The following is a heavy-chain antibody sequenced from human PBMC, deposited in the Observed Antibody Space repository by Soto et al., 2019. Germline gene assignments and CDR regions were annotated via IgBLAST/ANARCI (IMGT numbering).Heavy chain of an antibody. Sequence: PGGSLRLSCAASGFTFSSYDMHWVRQATGKGLEWVSAIGTAGDTYYPGSVKGRFTISRENAKNSLYLQMNSLRAGDTAVYYCARVAAAGGAYYYGMDVWGKGTTVTVSS. J-gene: IGHJ6*04. D-gene: IGHD6-13*01. CDR3: ARVAAAGGAYYYGMDV. V-gene: IGHV3-13*04. CDR1: GFTFSSYD. CDR2: IGTAGDT.